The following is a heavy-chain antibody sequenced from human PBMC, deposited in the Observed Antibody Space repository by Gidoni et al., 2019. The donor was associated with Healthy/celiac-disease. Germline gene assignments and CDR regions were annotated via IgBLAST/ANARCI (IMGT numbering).Heavy chain of an antibody. CDR3: ARVPPVTTVVTEPPFDI. V-gene: IGHV3-30-3*01. D-gene: IGHD4-17*01. J-gene: IGHJ3*02. CDR2: ISYDGSNK. CDR1: GFTFSSYA. Sequence: QVQLVESGGGVVQPGRSLRLSCAASGFTFSSYAMPWVRQAPGKGLEWVAVISYDGSNKYYADSVKGRFTISRDNSKNTLYLQMNSLRAEDTAVYYCARVPPVTTVVTEPPFDIWGQGTMVTVSS.